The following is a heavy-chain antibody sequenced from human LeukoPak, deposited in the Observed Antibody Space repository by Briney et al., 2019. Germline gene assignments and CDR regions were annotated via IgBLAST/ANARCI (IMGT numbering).Heavy chain of an antibody. CDR2: ISYDGSNK. V-gene: IGHV3-30*18. D-gene: IGHD6-19*01. Sequence: GGSLRLSCAASGFTFSSYGMHWVRQAPGKGLEWVAVISYDGSNKYYADSVKGRFTISRDNSKNTLYLQMNSLRAEDTAAYYCAKAYTGSGWAFDYWGQGTLVTVSS. CDR1: GFTFSSYG. J-gene: IGHJ4*02. CDR3: AKAYTGSGWAFDY.